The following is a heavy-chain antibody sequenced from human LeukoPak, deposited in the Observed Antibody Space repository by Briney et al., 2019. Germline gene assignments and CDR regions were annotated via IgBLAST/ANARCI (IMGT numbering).Heavy chain of an antibody. J-gene: IGHJ5*02. Sequence: ASVKVSCKASGYTFTGYYMHWVRQAPGQGLEWMGWINPNSGGTNYAQKFQGRVTMTRDTSISTAYMELSRLRSDDTAVYYCARDPSGYSSGWSRGNWFDPWGQGTLVTVSS. V-gene: IGHV1-2*02. CDR3: ARDPSGYSSGWSRGNWFDP. CDR1: GYTFTGYY. D-gene: IGHD6-19*01. CDR2: INPNSGGT.